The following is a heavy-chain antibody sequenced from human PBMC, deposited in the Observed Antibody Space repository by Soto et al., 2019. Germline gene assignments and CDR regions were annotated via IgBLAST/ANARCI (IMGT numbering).Heavy chain of an antibody. V-gene: IGHV1-69*13. CDR3: ARLLLDWNLGWPFDY. CDR1: GGTFSSYA. Sequence: SVKVSCKASGGTFSSYAISWVRQAPGQGLEWMGGIIPIFGTANYAQKFQGRVTITADESTSTAYMELSSLRSEDTAVYYCARLLLDWNLGWPFDYWGQGTIVTVYS. CDR2: IIPIFGTA. D-gene: IGHD1-7*01. J-gene: IGHJ4*02.